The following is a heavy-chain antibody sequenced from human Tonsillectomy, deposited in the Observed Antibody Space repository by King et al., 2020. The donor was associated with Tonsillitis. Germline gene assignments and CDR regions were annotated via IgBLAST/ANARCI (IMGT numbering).Heavy chain of an antibody. Sequence: QLVQSGAEVKKPGASVKVSCKASGYTFTGYYMHWVRQAPGQGLEWMGWINPHSGGTNYAQKFQGRVTMTRDTSISTAYMELSRLRSDDTAVYYCARGGIRGLYGWFDPWGQGTLVTVSS. CDR2: INPHSGGT. D-gene: IGHD2-8*01. CDR3: ARGGIRGLYGWFDP. J-gene: IGHJ5*02. CDR1: GYTFTGYY. V-gene: IGHV1-2*02.